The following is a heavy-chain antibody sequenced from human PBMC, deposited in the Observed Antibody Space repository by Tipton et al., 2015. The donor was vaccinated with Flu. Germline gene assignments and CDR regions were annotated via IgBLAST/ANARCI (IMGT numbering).Heavy chain of an antibody. CDR2: INHSGST. CDR1: GGSFSGYY. V-gene: IGHV4-34*01. D-gene: IGHD6-6*01. CDR3: ARGRGSSSGQGLRKYWYFDL. Sequence: LRLSCAVYGGSFSGYYWSWIRQPPGKGLEWIGEINHSGSTNYNPSPKSRVAISVDTSKNQFSLKLSSVTAADTAVYYCARGRGSSSGQGLRKYWYFDLWGRGPLVTVSS. J-gene: IGHJ2*01.